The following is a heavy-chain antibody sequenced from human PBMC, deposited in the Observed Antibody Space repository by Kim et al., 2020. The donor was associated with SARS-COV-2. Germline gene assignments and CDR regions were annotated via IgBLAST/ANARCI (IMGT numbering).Heavy chain of an antibody. V-gene: IGHV3-48*04. CDR2: TI. CDR3: ATEIQLWFDY. J-gene: IGHJ4*02. Sequence: TIYYADSVKGRFTISRDNAKNSLYLQMNSLGAEDTAVYYCATEIQLWFDYWGQGTLVTVSS. D-gene: IGHD5-18*01.